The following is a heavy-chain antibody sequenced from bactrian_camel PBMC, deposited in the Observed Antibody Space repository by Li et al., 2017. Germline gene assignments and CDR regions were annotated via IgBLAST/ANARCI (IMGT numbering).Heavy chain of an antibody. D-gene: IGHD5*01. CDR1: GFTFSYYY. CDR2: IYTYDDRT. Sequence: VQLVESGGGLVQPGGSLRLSCASAASGFTFSYYYMSWVRQAPGKGLEWASSIYTYDDRTNSADSVKGRFIVSRDNAKNTLYLQLNSLKTEDSAMYYCVKGEDCWECEFHFYGQGTQVTVS. J-gene: IGHJ4*01. V-gene: IGHV3-2*01.